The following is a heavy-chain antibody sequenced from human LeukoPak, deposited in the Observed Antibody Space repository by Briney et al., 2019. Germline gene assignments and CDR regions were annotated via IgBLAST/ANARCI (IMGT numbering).Heavy chain of an antibody. CDR1: GFTFYTYS. Sequence: GGSLRLPCVASGFTFYTYSMNWIRQAPGKGLEWVAVISYDGSNKYYADSAKGRFTIPRDNSKNTLYLQMNSLRAEDTAVYYCARGSYGSGSYPGIDYWGQGTLVTVSS. CDR3: ARGSYGSGSYPGIDY. CDR2: ISYDGSNK. D-gene: IGHD3-10*01. J-gene: IGHJ4*02. V-gene: IGHV3-30*03.